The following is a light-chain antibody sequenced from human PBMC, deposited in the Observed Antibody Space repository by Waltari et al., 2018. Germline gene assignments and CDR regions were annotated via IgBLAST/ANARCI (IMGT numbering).Light chain of an antibody. CDR2: MAS. V-gene: IGKV1-5*03. CDR3: QQYSSFST. J-gene: IGKJ2*01. Sequence: DIQMTQSPSTLSASVGDRVTISCRASQGVGTWLAWYQQKPGKAPKLLLYMASSLESGVPSRFSGSGAGTEFTRTISSLQPDDFATYSCQQYSSFSTFGQGTKVDI. CDR1: QGVGTW.